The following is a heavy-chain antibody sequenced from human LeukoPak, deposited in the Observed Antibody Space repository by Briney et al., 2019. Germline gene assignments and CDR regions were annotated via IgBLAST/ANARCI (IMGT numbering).Heavy chain of an antibody. J-gene: IGHJ3*02. CDR2: IYTSGST. D-gene: IGHD1-26*01. CDR3: ARDGGIVGATPAFDI. CDR1: GGSISSYY. Sequence: KASETLSLTCTVSGGSISSYYWSWIRQPAGKGLEWIGRIYTSGSTNYNPSLKSRVTISVDTSKNQFSLKLSSVTAADTAVYYCARDGGIVGATPAFDIWGQGTMVTVSS. V-gene: IGHV4-4*07.